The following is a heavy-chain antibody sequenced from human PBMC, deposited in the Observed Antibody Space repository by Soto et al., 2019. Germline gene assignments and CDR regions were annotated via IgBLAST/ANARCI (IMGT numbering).Heavy chain of an antibody. D-gene: IGHD1-1*01. Sequence: QVHLVQSGAEVKKPGASVKVSCKASGYTFTSYGITWVRQAPGQGLEWMGWISAHNGNTDYAQKLQGRVIVTRDTSTRTAYMELRSLISEETAVYYCARGRYGDYWGQGALVTVSS. CDR2: ISAHNGNT. CDR1: GYTFTSYG. V-gene: IGHV1-18*01. CDR3: ARGRYGDY. J-gene: IGHJ4*02.